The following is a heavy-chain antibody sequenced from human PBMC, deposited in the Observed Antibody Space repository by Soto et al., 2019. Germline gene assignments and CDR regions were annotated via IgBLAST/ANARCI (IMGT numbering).Heavy chain of an antibody. CDR3: ARAGGATDAFDI. V-gene: IGHV1-69*06. J-gene: IGHJ3*02. D-gene: IGHD1-26*01. CDR2: IIPIFGTA. CDR1: GGTFSSYA. Sequence: ASVKVSCKASGGTFSSYAISWVRQAPGQGLEWMGGIIPIFGTANYAQKFQGRVTITADKSTSTAYMELSSLRSEDTTVYYCARAGGATDAFDIWGQGTMVTVSS.